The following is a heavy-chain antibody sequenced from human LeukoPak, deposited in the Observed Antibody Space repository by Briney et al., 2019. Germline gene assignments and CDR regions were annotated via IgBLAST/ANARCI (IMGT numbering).Heavy chain of an antibody. CDR3: ARDLSSAITSALVLDV. V-gene: IGHV3-48*04. J-gene: IGHJ6*02. CDR1: GFTFSSYS. Sequence: GGSLRLSCAASGFTFSSYSMNWVRQAPGKGLEWVSYISSSSSTIYYADSVKGRFTISRDNVKNVLYLQMTSLRPEDTALYYCARDLSSAITSALVLDVWGQRTTVIVSS. CDR2: ISSSSSTI. D-gene: IGHD3-22*01.